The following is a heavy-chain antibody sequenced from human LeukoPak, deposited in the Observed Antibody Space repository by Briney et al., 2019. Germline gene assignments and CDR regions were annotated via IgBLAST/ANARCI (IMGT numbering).Heavy chain of an antibody. CDR1: RLTFSTSW. J-gene: IGHJ4*02. D-gene: IGHD3-22*01. V-gene: IGHV3-7*01. Sequence: GGSLRLSCAASRLTFSTSWMSWVRQAPGKGLECVANIQQDGSAKYYVDSVKGRFTISRDNAKHSLYLQMNSLRAEDTAVYYCARFSLYDNSGYYSWLFDFWGQGTLDTVSS. CDR2: IQQDGSAK. CDR3: ARFSLYDNSGYYSWLFDF.